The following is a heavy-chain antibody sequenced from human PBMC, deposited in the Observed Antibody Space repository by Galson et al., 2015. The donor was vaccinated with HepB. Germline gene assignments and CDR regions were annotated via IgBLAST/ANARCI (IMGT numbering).Heavy chain of an antibody. CDR2: ISGSGGST. D-gene: IGHD2-8*01. CDR1: GFTFSSYA. Sequence: SLRLSCAASGFTFSSYAMSWVRQAPGKGLEWVSAISGSGGSTYYADPVKGRFTISRDNSKNTLYLQMNSLRAEDTAVYYCAKGYWVEDINVLMVYAIRGLVDYWGQGTLVTVSS. CDR3: AKGYWVEDINVLMVYAIRGLVDY. V-gene: IGHV3-23*01. J-gene: IGHJ4*02.